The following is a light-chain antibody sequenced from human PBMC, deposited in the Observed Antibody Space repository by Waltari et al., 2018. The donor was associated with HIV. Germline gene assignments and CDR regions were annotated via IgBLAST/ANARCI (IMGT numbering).Light chain of an antibody. CDR3: QQHYTTPYT. Sequence: EIVMTQSPDSLALSLGERATINCKSNQSVLYSSNNKNFLAWYQKKSGQRPKLLVYWASTRESGVPDRFSGSGSGTDFTLTISSLQAEDVAVYFCQQHYTTPYTFGQGTKLEIK. CDR2: WAS. CDR1: QSVLYSSNNKNF. V-gene: IGKV4-1*01. J-gene: IGKJ2*01.